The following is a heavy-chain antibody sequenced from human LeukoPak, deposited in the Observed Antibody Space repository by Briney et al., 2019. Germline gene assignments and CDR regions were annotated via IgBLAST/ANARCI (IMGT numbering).Heavy chain of an antibody. CDR3: AKTLRDLEWLTGELDV. D-gene: IGHD3-3*01. CDR2: IGGSGSDT. J-gene: IGHJ6*02. CDR1: GFSFDNYA. Sequence: GGSLRLSCAASGFSFDNYAMSWVRQTPGKGLEWVSAIGGSGSDTSYTDSVKGRFTISRDNSKSTLYLQMNSLRAEDTAVYHCAKTLRDLEWLTGELDVWGQGTAVTVSS. V-gene: IGHV3-23*01.